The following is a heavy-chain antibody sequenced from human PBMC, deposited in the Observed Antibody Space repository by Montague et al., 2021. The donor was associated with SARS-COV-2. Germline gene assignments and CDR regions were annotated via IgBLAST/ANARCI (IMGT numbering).Heavy chain of an antibody. CDR3: ARVIFTIPLIPAHYYMDV. CDR2: IYYSGST. J-gene: IGHJ6*03. V-gene: IGHV4-59*01. D-gene: IGHD3-3*01. CDR1: GASISSYY. Sequence: SETLSLTCTVSGASISSYYWSWIRQPPGKGLEWIGYIYYSGSTNYNPSLKSRVTISVDTSKNQFSLKLTSVTAADTAVYYCARVIFTIPLIPAHYYMDVWGRGTTVTVSS.